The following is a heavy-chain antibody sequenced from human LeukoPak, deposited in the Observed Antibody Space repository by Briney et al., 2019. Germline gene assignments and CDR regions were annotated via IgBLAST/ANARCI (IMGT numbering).Heavy chain of an antibody. CDR3: ARNFDS. V-gene: IGHV3-48*03. CDR2: ISDSGYTV. J-gene: IGHJ4*02. CDR1: GFMFSRYA. Sequence: PGGSLRLSCAASGFMFSRYAMNWVRQAPGKGLEWVSKISDSGYTVDYADSVKGRFTISRDNAKNSLYLQMNSLRAEDTAVYYCARNFDSWGQGTLVTVSS.